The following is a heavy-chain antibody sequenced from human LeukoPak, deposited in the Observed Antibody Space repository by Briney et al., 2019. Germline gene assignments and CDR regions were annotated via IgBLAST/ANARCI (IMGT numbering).Heavy chain of an antibody. Sequence: GGSLRLSCAASGFTFSSYAMSWVRQAPGKGLEWVSAISGSGGSTYYADSVKGRFTISRDNAKNSLYLQMNSLRAEDTAVYYCARDQIGDNWFDPWGQGTLVTVSS. CDR1: GFTFSSYA. J-gene: IGHJ5*02. CDR3: ARDQIGDNWFDP. V-gene: IGHV3-23*01. CDR2: ISGSGGST.